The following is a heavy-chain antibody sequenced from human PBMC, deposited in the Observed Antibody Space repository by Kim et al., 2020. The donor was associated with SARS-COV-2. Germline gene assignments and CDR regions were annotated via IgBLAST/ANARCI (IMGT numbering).Heavy chain of an antibody. J-gene: IGHJ4*02. V-gene: IGHV4-59*08. Sequence: SETLSLTCTVSGASISGYHWSWIRQSPEKPLEWIGKIYGSGSTSYNPSLKSRVTISVDTSENQFSLKLDSVTAADTAVYYCARRGYFDSWGQGTLVTVSS. CDR1: GASISGYH. CDR3: ARRGYFDS. CDR2: IYGSGST.